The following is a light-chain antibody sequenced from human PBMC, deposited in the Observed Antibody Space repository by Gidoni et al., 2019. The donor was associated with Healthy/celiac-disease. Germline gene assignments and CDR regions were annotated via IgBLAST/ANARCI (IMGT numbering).Light chain of an antibody. CDR3: QVWDSSSGGVV. J-gene: IGLJ2*01. Sequence: SYVLPQPPSVSVAPGQTARITCGGNNIGSKSVHWYQQKPGQAPVLVVYDDSDRPSGIPERFSGSNSGNTATLTISRVEAGDEADYYCQVWDSSSGGVVFGGGTKLTVL. CDR1: NIGSKS. V-gene: IGLV3-21*02. CDR2: DDS.